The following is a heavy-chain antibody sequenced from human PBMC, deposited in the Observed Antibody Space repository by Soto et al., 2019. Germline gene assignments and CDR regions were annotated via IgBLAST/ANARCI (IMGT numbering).Heavy chain of an antibody. CDR1: GYSISSGYY. V-gene: IGHV4-38-2*01. CDR2: IYHSGST. D-gene: IGHD3-22*01. CDR3: ARAVGSSGYYYPPTWFDP. Sequence: SETLSLSCAVSGYSISSGYYWGWIRQPPGKGLEWIGSIYHSGSTYYNPSLKSRVTISVDTSKNQFSLKLSSVTAADTAVYYCARAVGSSGYYYPPTWFDPWGQGTLVTVSS. J-gene: IGHJ5*02.